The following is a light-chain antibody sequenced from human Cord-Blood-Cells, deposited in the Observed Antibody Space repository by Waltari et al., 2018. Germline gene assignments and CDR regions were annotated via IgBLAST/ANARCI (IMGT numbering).Light chain of an antibody. V-gene: IGLV2-14*03. CDR1: SSDVGGYNS. J-gene: IGLJ1*01. CDR3: SSYTSSSTFV. Sequence: QSALTQPASVSGSPGQSITISCTGTSSDVGGYNSFSWYQHHPGKAPKLMIYDVSKRPSGVSNRFSGSKSGNTASLTISGLQAEDEADYYCSSYTSSSTFVFGTGTKVTVL. CDR2: DVS.